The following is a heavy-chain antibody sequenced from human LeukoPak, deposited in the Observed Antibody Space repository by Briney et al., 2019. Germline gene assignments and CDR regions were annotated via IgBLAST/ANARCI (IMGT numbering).Heavy chain of an antibody. Sequence: ASVKVSCKASGYTFTSYDINWVRQATGQGLEGMGWMNPNNGNTGYAQKFQGRVTMTRNTSISTAYMELSSLRSEDTAVYYCARGRAGDEYFDYWGQGTLVTVSS. CDR3: ARGRAGDEYFDY. V-gene: IGHV1-8*01. CDR1: GYTFTSYD. CDR2: MNPNNGNT. J-gene: IGHJ4*02. D-gene: IGHD3-16*01.